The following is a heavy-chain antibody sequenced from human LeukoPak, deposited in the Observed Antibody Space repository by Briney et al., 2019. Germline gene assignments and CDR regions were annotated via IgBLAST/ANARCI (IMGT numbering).Heavy chain of an antibody. CDR1: GFTFDDYG. Sequence: PGGSLRLSCAASGFTFDDYGMSWVRQAPGKGLEWVSGINWNGGSTGYADSVKGRFTISRDNAKNSLYLQMNSLRAEDTALYYCARRQGATYYYDSSGYPDAFDIWGQGTMVTVSS. CDR3: ARRQGATYYYDSSGYPDAFDI. CDR2: INWNGGST. D-gene: IGHD3-22*01. J-gene: IGHJ3*02. V-gene: IGHV3-20*04.